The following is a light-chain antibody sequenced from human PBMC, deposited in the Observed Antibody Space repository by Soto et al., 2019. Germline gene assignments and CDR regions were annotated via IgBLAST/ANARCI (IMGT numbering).Light chain of an antibody. V-gene: IGLV2-14*01. Sequence: QSALTQSASVSGSPGQSITISCTGTSSDVGNYNYVSWYQQHPGEVPKLIIFNVNNRPSGVSNRFSGSKSGNTASLIISGLQAEYEADYYCSSFTSSTTYVFGTGTKVTVL. J-gene: IGLJ1*01. CDR1: SSDVGNYNY. CDR2: NVN. CDR3: SSFTSSTTYV.